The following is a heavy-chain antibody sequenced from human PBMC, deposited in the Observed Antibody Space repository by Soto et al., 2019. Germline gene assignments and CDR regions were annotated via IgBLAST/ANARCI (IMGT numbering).Heavy chain of an antibody. Sequence: GASVKVSCKASGYTFTSYGISWVRQAPGQGLEWMGWISAYNGNTNYAQKLQGRVTMTTDTSTSTAYMELRSLRSDDTAVYYCARDFPPLRGALIYGDSTAYYYYGMDVWGQGTTVTVS. D-gene: IGHD4-17*01. CDR3: ARDFPPLRGALIYGDSTAYYYYGMDV. CDR2: ISAYNGNT. V-gene: IGHV1-18*01. CDR1: GYTFTSYG. J-gene: IGHJ6*02.